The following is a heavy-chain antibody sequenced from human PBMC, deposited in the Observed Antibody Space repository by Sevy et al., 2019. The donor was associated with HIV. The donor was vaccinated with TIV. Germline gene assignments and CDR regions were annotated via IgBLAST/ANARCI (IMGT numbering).Heavy chain of an antibody. V-gene: IGHV3-11*01. CDR1: GFTFSDYY. J-gene: IGHJ3*02. Sequence: GESLKISCAASGFTFSDYYMTWIRQAPGKGLECISYITSSGTNIYYADSVEGRFTISRDNAENSLYLQMSTLRVEDTAVYYCARVARGTYDAFDIWGQGTMVTVSS. CDR3: ARVARGTYDAFDI. CDR2: ITSSGTNI.